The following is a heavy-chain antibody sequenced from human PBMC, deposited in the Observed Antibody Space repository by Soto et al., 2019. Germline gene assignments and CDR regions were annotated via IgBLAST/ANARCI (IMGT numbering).Heavy chain of an antibody. CDR2: IYYTGGT. D-gene: IGHD3-9*01. Sequence: PLETLSLTCTVSGGSISAYYWGWVRQPPGKGLEWIGHIYYTGGTRYNPSLKSRVTISVDTSRIHFSLRLNSVTAADTAVYYCARTLVTGYSDSWGQGTLVTVSS. CDR1: GGSISAYY. CDR3: ARTLVTGYSDS. V-gene: IGHV4-59*01. J-gene: IGHJ4*02.